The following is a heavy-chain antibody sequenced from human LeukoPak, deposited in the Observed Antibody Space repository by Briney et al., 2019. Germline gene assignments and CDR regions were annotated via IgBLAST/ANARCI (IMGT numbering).Heavy chain of an antibody. V-gene: IGHV4-39*01. Sequence: PSETLSLTCSVSGGSISSSSYYWGWIRQPPGQGLEWIGSIYHSGSTYYNPSLKSRVTISVDTSKNQFSLKLSSVTAADTAVYYCATPRIRGRSSGYLIDYWGQGTLVTVSS. D-gene: IGHD3-22*01. CDR3: ATPRIRGRSSGYLIDY. CDR1: GGSISSSSYY. CDR2: IYHSGST. J-gene: IGHJ4*02.